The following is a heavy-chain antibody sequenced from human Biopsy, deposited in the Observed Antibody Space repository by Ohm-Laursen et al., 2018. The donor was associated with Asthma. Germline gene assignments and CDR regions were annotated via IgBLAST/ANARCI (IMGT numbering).Heavy chain of an antibody. D-gene: IGHD3-10*01. J-gene: IGHJ6*02. V-gene: IGHV1-18*01. CDR2: SSVYNGNT. Sequence: ASVKVSCKTSDYTFNSAGITWVRQAPGQGLEWMGWSSVYNGNTKVAQKLQDRVTMITDTSTSTAYMELRSLRSDDTAVYFCARAVDYSHYYGIDVWGQGTTVTVS. CDR1: DYTFNSAG. CDR3: ARAVDYSHYYGIDV.